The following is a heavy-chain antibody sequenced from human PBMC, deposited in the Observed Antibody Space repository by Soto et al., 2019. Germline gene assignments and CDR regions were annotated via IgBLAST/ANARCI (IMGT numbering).Heavy chain of an antibody. CDR2: IKQDGSEK. CDR1: GFTFSSYW. CDR3: ARAKDYGDYSVDY. Sequence: GGSLRLSCAASGFTFSSYWMSWVRQAPGKGLEWVANIKQDGSEKYYVDSVKGRFTISRDNAKNSLYLQMNSLRAEDTAVYYCARAKDYGDYSVDYWGQGTLVTVSS. J-gene: IGHJ4*02. V-gene: IGHV3-7*04. D-gene: IGHD4-17*01.